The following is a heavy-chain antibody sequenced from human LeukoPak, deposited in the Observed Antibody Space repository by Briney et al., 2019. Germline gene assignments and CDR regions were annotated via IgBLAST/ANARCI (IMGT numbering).Heavy chain of an antibody. J-gene: IGHJ4*02. CDR3: ASADSSGLQYKIDY. CDR1: GYTFTSYA. CDR2: INAGNGNT. V-gene: IGHV1-3*01. Sequence: ASVKVSCKASGYTFTSYAMHWVRQAPGQRLEWMGWINAGNGNTKYSQKFQGRVTITRDTSASTAYMGLSSLRSEDTAVYYCASADSSGLQYKIDYWGQGTLVTVSS. D-gene: IGHD3-22*01.